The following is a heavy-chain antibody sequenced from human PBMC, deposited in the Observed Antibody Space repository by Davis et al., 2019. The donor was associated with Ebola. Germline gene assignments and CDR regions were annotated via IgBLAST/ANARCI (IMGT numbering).Heavy chain of an antibody. D-gene: IGHD1-1*01. CDR1: GFSSGSYG. J-gene: IGHJ4*02. CDR3: AKGRTTGTSARPSYFFDS. CDR2: SSASGGNT. V-gene: IGHV3-23*01. Sequence: PGGSLRLSCAAYGFSSGSYGMSWVRQAPGKGLEWVSASSASGGNTYYADSVKGRFTISRDNSKSTLYLQMNSLRADDTAVFYCAKGRTTGTSARPSYFFDSWGQGILVTVSS.